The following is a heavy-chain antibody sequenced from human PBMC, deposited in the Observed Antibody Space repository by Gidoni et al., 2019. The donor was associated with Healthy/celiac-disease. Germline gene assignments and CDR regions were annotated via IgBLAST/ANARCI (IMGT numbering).Heavy chain of an antibody. CDR1: GGSFSGYY. CDR2: INHSGST. J-gene: IGHJ6*02. D-gene: IGHD2-2*01. CDR3: ARGRVVPAAILYYYYGMDV. V-gene: IGHV4-34*01. Sequence: QVQLQQWGAGLLKPSETLSLTCAVYGGSFSGYYWSWIRQPPGKGLEWIGEINHSGSTNYNPSLKSRVTISVDTSKNQFSLKLSSVTAADTAVYYCARGRVVPAAILYYYYGMDVWGQGTTVTVSS.